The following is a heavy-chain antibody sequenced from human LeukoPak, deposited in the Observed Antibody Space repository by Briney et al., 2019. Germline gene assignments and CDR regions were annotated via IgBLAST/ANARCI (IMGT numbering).Heavy chain of an antibody. V-gene: IGHV4-4*07. CDR3: ARESSSWAPDAFDI. Sequence: PSETLSLTCTVSGGSISSYYWSWIRQPAGKGLEWIGRIYTSGSTNYNPSLKSRVTMSVDTSKNQFSLKLSSVTAADTALYYCARESSSWAPDAFDIWGQGTMVTVSS. CDR1: GGSISSYY. D-gene: IGHD6-13*01. CDR2: IYTSGST. J-gene: IGHJ3*02.